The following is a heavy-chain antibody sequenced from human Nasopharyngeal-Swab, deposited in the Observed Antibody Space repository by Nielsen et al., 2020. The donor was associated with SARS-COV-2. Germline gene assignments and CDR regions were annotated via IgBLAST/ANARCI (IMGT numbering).Heavy chain of an antibody. CDR2: TIPILGLA. J-gene: IGHJ6*03. CDR1: GGTFSNYA. D-gene: IGHD5-18*01. CDR3: ARDTPEDTTLVTAYYYYMDV. Sequence: SVKVSCKASGGTFSNYAISWVRQAPGQGLEWMGRTIPILGLANYAQKFLGGVTITADKSTNTAYMELSSLRSEDTAVYYCARDTPEDTTLVTAYYYYMDVWGKGTTVTVSS. V-gene: IGHV1-69*04.